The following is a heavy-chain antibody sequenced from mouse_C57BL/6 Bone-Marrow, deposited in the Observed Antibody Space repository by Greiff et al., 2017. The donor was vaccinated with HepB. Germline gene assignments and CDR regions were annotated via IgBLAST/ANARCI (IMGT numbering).Heavy chain of an antibody. J-gene: IGHJ3*01. V-gene: IGHV14-4*01. D-gene: IGHD1-1*01. Sequence: VQLQQSGAELVRPGASVKLSCTASGSNIKDDYMHWVKQRPEQGLEWIGWIDPENGDTEYASKFQGKATITADTSSNTAYLQLSSLTSEDTAVYYCTFTTVVGPFAYWGQGTLVTVSA. CDR3: TFTTVVGPFAY. CDR2: IDPENGDT. CDR1: GSNIKDDY.